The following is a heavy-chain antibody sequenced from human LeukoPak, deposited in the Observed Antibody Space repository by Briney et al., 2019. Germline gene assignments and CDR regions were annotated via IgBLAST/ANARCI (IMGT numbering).Heavy chain of an antibody. J-gene: IGHJ4*02. CDR1: AYTFTSYG. CDR3: ARASSGYGYGLIDY. CDR2: ISTYNGNK. Sequence: ASVPVTCQASAYTFTSYGISWVRPAPGPGKEWMGWISTYNGNKNYAQKLQGRVTMTTDTSTSTAYMELRSLRSDDTAGYCCARASSGYGYGLIDYWGQGTLVTVSS. V-gene: IGHV1-18*04. D-gene: IGHD5-18*01.